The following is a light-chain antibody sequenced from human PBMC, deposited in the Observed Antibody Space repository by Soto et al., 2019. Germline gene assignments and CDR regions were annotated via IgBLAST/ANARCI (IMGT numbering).Light chain of an antibody. V-gene: IGLV2-14*01. CDR2: EVS. J-gene: IGLJ2*01. Sequence: QSALTQPASVSGSPGQSITISCTGTSSDVGGYNYVSWDQQHPGKAPKLMIYEVSNRPSGVSNRFSGSKSGNTASLTISGLQAEDEADYYCSSYTSSSVVFGGGTQLTVL. CDR3: SSYTSSSVV. CDR1: SSDVGGYNY.